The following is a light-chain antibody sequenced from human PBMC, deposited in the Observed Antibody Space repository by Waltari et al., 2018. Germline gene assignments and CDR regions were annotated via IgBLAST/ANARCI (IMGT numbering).Light chain of an antibody. V-gene: IGKV1-33*01. CDR1: HDISQY. Sequence: DIQMTQSPSSLSASVGDSVTITCRASHDISQYLNWYHQRPGRAPTLLIYEAAQLEMGVSSRFSGSGYGTIFTLTIRSVQAADVGTYFCQQYDDVPYYTFGQGT. J-gene: IGKJ2*01. CDR3: QQYDDVPYYT. CDR2: EAA.